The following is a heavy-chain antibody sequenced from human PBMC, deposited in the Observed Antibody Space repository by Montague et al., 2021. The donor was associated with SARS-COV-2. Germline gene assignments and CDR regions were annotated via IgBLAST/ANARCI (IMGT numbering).Heavy chain of an antibody. CDR2: IFHSGIT. V-gene: IGHV4-59*13. J-gene: IGHJ5*02. CDR3: ARTEYNWNDWFDP. Sequence: SETLSLTCSVPGGSISSYYWSWIRQSPGKGLEWIGYIFHSGITDXNHSLKSRVTISVDMSKNQFSLQLNSVTAADSAVYYCARTEYNWNDWFDPWGQGTLVTVSS. CDR1: GGSISSYY. D-gene: IGHD1-20*01.